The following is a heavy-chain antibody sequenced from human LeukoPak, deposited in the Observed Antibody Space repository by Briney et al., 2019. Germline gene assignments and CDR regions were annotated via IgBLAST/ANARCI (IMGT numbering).Heavy chain of an antibody. CDR3: SRDSQDCSASTCYFDY. D-gene: IGHD2-15*01. CDR1: GFTFDDYA. CDR2: ISWDSGRA. Sequence: GGSLRLSCAASGFTFDDYAMQWVRESPGKGVQRVSFISWDSGRAYYADSVKGRFAISRDNNKKSVFLQMNSLTAEDTAFYYCSRDSQDCSASTCYFDYWGQGTLVTVSA. J-gene: IGHJ4*02. V-gene: IGHV3-43D*03.